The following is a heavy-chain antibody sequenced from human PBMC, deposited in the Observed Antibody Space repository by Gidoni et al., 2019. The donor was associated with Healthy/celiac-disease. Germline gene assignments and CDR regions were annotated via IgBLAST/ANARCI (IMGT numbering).Heavy chain of an antibody. D-gene: IGHD6-19*01. J-gene: IGHJ6*02. CDR2: ISGSGGST. CDR3: AKDGKVQQWLVLGYYYGMDV. V-gene: IGHV3-23*01. Sequence: EVQLLESGGGLVQPGGSLRLSCAASGFTFSSYALSWVRQAPGKGLEWVSAISGSGGSTYYADSVKGRFTISRDNSKNTLYLQMNSLRAEDTAVYYCAKDGKVQQWLVLGYYYGMDVWGQGTTVTVSS. CDR1: GFTFSSYA.